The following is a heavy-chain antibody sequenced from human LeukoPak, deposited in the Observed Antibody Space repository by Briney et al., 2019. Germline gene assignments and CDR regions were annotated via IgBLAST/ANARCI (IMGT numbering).Heavy chain of an antibody. Sequence: SETLSLTCSVSGYSISSGYYWGWIRQPPGKGLEWIGSSHHSGNTYYNPSLKSRVTISVDTSKNQFSLKLKSVTAADTAVYFCASQGKYSSHDDAFDIWGQGTMVTVSS. CDR3: ASQGKYSSHDDAFDI. D-gene: IGHD6-6*01. V-gene: IGHV4-38-2*01. CDR2: SHHSGNT. CDR1: GYSISSGYY. J-gene: IGHJ3*02.